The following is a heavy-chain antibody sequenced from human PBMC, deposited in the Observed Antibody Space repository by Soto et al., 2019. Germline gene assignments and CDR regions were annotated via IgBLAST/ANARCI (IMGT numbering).Heavy chain of an antibody. CDR1: GGSISSDGYY. CDR3: ARGSSTWSRFDS. CDR2: IYSSGIT. J-gene: IGHJ4*02. D-gene: IGHD6-13*01. V-gene: IGHV4-31*03. Sequence: QVQLQQSGPGLVKPSQPLSLTCSVSGGSISSDGYYWSWIRQHPGKGLEWIGYIYSSGITYYNPSLKSRLTISIDTSKNQLSLELSSVTAADTALYYCARGSSTWSRFDSWGQGALVTGSS.